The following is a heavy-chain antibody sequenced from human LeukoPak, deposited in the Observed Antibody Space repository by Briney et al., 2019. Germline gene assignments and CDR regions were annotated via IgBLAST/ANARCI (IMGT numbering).Heavy chain of an antibody. V-gene: IGHV5-51*01. CDR3: TLRGDSNYYDY. CDR2: IYPGDSDT. D-gene: IGHD3-10*01. CDR1: GYNFANYW. J-gene: IGHJ4*02. Sequence: GESLKISCEASGYNFANYWIAWVRLMPGKGLEWMGTIYPGDSDTRYRPSLQGQVTISADKSITTAYLQWSTLKASDTAMYYCTLRGDSNYYDYWGQGTLVTVSS.